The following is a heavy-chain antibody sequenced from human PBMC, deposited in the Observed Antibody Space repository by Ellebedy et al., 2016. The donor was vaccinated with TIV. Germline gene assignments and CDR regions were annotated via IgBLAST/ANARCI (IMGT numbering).Heavy chain of an antibody. CDR1: GGSISSRNW. CDR2: LYLSGST. Sequence: MPSETLSLTCAVSGGSISSRNWWRWVRQPPGKGLEWIGELYLSGSTSYNPSLKSRATISLDKSKKQFSLKLSSVTAADTAIYYCAIYGPGSYNLDAFDIWGQGTMVTVSS. J-gene: IGHJ3*02. V-gene: IGHV4-4*02. D-gene: IGHD3-10*01. CDR3: AIYGPGSYNLDAFDI.